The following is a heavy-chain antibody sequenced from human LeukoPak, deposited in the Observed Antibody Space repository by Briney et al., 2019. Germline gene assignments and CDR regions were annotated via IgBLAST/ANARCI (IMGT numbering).Heavy chain of an antibody. CDR2: ISYDGSNK. CDR1: GFTFSSYA. J-gene: IGHJ3*02. V-gene: IGHV3-30-3*01. Sequence: GGSLRLSCAASGFTFSSYAMHWVRQAPGKGLEWVAVISYDGSNKYYADSVKGRFTISRDNSKNTLYLQMNSPRAEDTAVYYCARGGYSYGPDAFDIWGQGTMVTVSS. D-gene: IGHD5-18*01. CDR3: ARGGYSYGPDAFDI.